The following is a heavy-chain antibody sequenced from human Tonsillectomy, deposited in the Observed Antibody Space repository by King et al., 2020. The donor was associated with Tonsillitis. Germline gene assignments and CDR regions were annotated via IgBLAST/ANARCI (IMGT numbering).Heavy chain of an antibody. CDR3: ARDAYYYDDSGYYQLDY. D-gene: IGHD3-22*01. Sequence: VQLQESGPGLVKPSETLSLTCTVSGGSISNYYWAWIRQPAGKGLEWIGRSDTSGSTYYNPSLKSRVTMSVETSKNQFTLKLNSVTAADTAMYYCARDAYYYDDSGYYQLDYWGQGTLVTVSS. J-gene: IGHJ4*02. V-gene: IGHV4-4*07. CDR1: GGSISNYY. CDR2: SDTSGST.